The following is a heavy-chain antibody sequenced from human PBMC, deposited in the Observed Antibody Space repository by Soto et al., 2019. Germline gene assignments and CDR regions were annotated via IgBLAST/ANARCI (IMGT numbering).Heavy chain of an antibody. CDR2: IIPILGIA. Sequence: SVKVSCTPSGGTFSTSTISWVRQAPGQGLEWMGRIIPILGIANYAQKFQGRVTITADKSTSTAYMELSSLRSEDTAVYYCARDSRGITMIVVPPDYWGQGTLVTGS. J-gene: IGHJ4*02. D-gene: IGHD3-22*01. CDR1: GGTFSTST. CDR3: ARDSRGITMIVVPPDY. V-gene: IGHV1-69*04.